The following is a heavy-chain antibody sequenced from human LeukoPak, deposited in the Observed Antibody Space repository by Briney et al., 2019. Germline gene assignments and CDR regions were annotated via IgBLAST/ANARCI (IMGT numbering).Heavy chain of an antibody. D-gene: IGHD3-22*01. Sequence: ASVKVSCKASGYTFTSYYMHWVRQAPGQGLEWMGIINPSGGSTSYAQKFQGRVTMTRDTSTSTVYMELSSLRSEDTAVYYCARDPLSGDYYDSSGYWAPLFGMDVWGQGTTVTVSS. J-gene: IGHJ6*02. CDR1: GYTFTSYY. CDR3: ARDPLSGDYYDSSGYWAPLFGMDV. CDR2: INPSGGST. V-gene: IGHV1-46*01.